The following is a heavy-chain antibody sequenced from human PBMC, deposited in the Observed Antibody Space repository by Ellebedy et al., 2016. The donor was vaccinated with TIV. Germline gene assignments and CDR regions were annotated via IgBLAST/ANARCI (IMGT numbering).Heavy chain of an antibody. V-gene: IGHV3-7*01. CDR1: GFTFSSYW. J-gene: IGHJ4*02. D-gene: IGHD1-14*01. CDR2: IKQDGSEK. Sequence: GESLKISCAASGFTFSSYWMSWVRQAPGKGLEWVANIKQDGSEKYYVDSVKGRFTISRDNAKNSLYLQMNSLRAEDTAVYYCTRSEPLLAGFDYWGQGTLVTVSS. CDR3: TRSEPLLAGFDY.